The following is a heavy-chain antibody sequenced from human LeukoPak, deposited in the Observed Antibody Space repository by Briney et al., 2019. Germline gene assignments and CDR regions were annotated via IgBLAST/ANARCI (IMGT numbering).Heavy chain of an antibody. V-gene: IGHV3-53*01. D-gene: IGHD2-15*01. Sequence: GGSLRLSCAASGFTVSGNYMSWVRQAPGKGLQWVSVIYSGGGTYYADSVKGRFTISRDNSKNTLYLQMNSLRAEDTAVYYCARDVRNRSGGSHNWYFDLWGRGTLVTVSS. J-gene: IGHJ2*01. CDR1: GFTVSGNY. CDR3: ARDVRNRSGGSHNWYFDL. CDR2: IYSGGGT.